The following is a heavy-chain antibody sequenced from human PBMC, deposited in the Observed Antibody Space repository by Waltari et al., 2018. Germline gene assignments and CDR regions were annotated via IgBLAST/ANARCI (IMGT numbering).Heavy chain of an antibody. CDR2: VYSSAGYQHNMTSGCT. Sequence: QLQLQESGPGLVKPSDTLSLIRSVSGGSITTSSYFWGWIRQPPGKGLEWIGSVYSSAGYQHNMTSGCTYCDPSLRGRGNISVDTSRSRFSLKLSSVTAGEAAVSYCARRAGTQGNRVLDYWGQGILVTVSS. D-gene: IGHD2-8*02. CDR3: ARRAGTQGNRVLDY. CDR1: GGSITTSSYF. V-gene: IGHV4-39*01. J-gene: IGHJ4*02.